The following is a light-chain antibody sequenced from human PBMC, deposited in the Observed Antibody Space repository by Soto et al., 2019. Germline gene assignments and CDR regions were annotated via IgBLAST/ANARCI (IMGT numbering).Light chain of an antibody. CDR2: GAF. J-gene: IGKJ1*01. CDR3: QLYVTFSRT. Sequence: IRMTQCHSTTSSFVGDRVTVSCLASQYIDTALALFQQIPGGAAKVQIGGAFGLMNGVPSTFSGSASGTGIALTVRYMQPDDFPTCCCQLYVTFSRTFAHGTKVDIK. V-gene: IGKV1-5*01. CDR1: QYIDTA.